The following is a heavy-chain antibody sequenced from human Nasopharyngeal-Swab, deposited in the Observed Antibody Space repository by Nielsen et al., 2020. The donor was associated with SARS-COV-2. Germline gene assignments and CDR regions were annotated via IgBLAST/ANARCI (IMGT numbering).Heavy chain of an antibody. V-gene: IGHV3-30*03. CDR2: ISYDGSNK. CDR1: GFTFSSYG. Sequence: GESLKISCAASGFTFSSYGMHWVRQAPGKGPEWVAVISYDGSNKYYADSVKGRFTISRDNSKNTLYLQMNSLRAEDTAVYYCARDPMTTVSRFDYWGQGTLVTVSS. CDR3: ARDPMTTVSRFDY. D-gene: IGHD4-11*01. J-gene: IGHJ4*02.